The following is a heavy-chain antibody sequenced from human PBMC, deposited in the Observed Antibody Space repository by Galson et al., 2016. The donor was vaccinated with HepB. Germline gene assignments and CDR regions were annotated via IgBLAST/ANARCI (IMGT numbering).Heavy chain of an antibody. D-gene: IGHD3-16*01. CDR2: ISGSGGST. Sequence: SLRLSCAASGFTFSSYAMTWVRQAPGKGLEWVSAISGSGGSTYYADSVKGRFTISRDNSKNTLYLQMNSLRAEDTAVYYCARDGGIPGAAFDIWGQGTMVTVSS. CDR1: GFTFSSYA. V-gene: IGHV3-23*01. CDR3: ARDGGIPGAAFDI. J-gene: IGHJ3*02.